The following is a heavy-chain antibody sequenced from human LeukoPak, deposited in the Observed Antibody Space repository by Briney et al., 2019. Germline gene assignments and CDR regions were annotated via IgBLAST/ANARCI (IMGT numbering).Heavy chain of an antibody. Sequence: GASVKVSCEASGYTLADYGITWVRQGPGQGLEWMGWITSHTADTNYAQKFQGRVTMTKDTSTNTAYLELRSLTADDTALYYCARVYRPHSRNEWTNWFDPWGQGTLVTVSS. D-gene: IGHD3-3*01. J-gene: IGHJ5*02. CDR2: ITSHTADT. V-gene: IGHV1-18*01. CDR3: ARVYRPHSRNEWTNWFDP. CDR1: GYTLADYG.